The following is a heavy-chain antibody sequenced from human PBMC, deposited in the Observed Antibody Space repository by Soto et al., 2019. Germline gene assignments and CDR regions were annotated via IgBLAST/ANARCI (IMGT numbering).Heavy chain of an antibody. D-gene: IGHD3-3*01. CDR1: GYTFTGYY. CDR3: ARANDPITIFGVVTPTYYYYMDV. V-gene: IGHV1-2*04. J-gene: IGHJ6*03. Sequence: GASVKVSCKASGYTFTGYYMHWVRQAPGQGLEWMGWINPNSGGTNYAQKFQGWVTMTRDTSISTAYMELSRLRSDDTAVYYCARANDPITIFGVVTPTYYYYMDVWGKGTTVTVSS. CDR2: INPNSGGT.